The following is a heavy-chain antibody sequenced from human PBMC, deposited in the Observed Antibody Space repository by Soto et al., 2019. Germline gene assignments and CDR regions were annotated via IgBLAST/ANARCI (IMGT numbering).Heavy chain of an antibody. CDR1: GGSLTSNGYY. J-gene: IGHJ3*02. CDR3: ARDLLYRAVFEI. CDR2: IYYSGTT. V-gene: IGHV4-31*03. Sequence: QVHLQESGPGLVKPSQTLSLTCTVSGGSLTSNGYYWSWIRQRPEKGLEWLGYIYYSGTTHFNPSLKSRLSISMYTSNKQFSLNLTSVTDAATAVYFCARDLLYRAVFEIWGQGTLVTVSA. D-gene: IGHD3-3*01.